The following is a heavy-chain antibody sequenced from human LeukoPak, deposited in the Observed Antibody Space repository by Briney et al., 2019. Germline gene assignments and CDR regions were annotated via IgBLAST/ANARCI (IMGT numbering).Heavy chain of an antibody. CDR3: ARAGITTLFDY. D-gene: IGHD3-10*01. Sequence: SETLSLTCTVSGGSISSYYWSWIRQPPGKGLEWIGYIYYSGSTNYNPSLKSRVTISVDTSKNQSSLKLSSVTAADTAVYYCARAGITTLFDYWGQGTLVTVSS. CDR2: IYYSGST. J-gene: IGHJ4*02. CDR1: GGSISSYY. V-gene: IGHV4-59*01.